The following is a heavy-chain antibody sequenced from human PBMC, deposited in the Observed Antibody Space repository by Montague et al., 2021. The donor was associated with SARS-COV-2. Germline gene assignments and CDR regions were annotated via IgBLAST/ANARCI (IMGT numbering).Heavy chain of an antibody. Sequence: SETLSLTCTVSGYSFSSGYYWGWIRQPPGKGLEWIGSIYHSGSTXYNPSLKSRVTISVDTSKNQFSLKLSSVTAADTAVYYCARDCYDYGSGSYQRWFDPWGQGTLVTVSS. CDR3: ARDCYDYGSGSYQRWFDP. V-gene: IGHV4-38-2*02. J-gene: IGHJ5*02. CDR2: IYHSGST. D-gene: IGHD3-10*01. CDR1: GYSFSSGYY.